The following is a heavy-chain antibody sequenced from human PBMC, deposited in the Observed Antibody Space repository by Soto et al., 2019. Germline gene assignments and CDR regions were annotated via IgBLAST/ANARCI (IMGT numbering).Heavy chain of an antibody. CDR2: IYSGGST. Sequence: EVQLVESGGGLIQPGGSLRLSCAASGFTVSSNYISWVRQAPGKGLEWVSVIYSGGSTYYADSVKGRFTISRDNSKNTLYLQMNSLRAEATAVYYCARDRVESGYPEYFQHWGQGTLVTVSS. J-gene: IGHJ1*01. CDR1: GFTVSSNY. CDR3: ARDRVESGYPEYFQH. D-gene: IGHD3-22*01. V-gene: IGHV3-53*01.